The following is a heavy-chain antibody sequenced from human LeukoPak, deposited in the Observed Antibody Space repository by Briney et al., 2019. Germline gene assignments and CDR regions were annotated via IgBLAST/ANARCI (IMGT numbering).Heavy chain of an antibody. D-gene: IGHD3-10*01. CDR3: AKDRVLWLGVGYYYYMDV. Sequence: GGSLRLSCAASGFTFDDYAIHWVRQAPGKGREWVSLISGDGGSTYYADSVKGRFTISRDNSKNSLHLQMNSLRTEDTALYDCAKDRVLWLGVGYYYYMDVWGKGTTVTVSS. CDR2: ISGDGGST. J-gene: IGHJ6*03. CDR1: GFTFDDYA. V-gene: IGHV3-43*02.